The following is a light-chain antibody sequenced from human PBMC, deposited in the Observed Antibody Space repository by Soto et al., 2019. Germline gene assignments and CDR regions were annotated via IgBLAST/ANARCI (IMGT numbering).Light chain of an antibody. Sequence: DIAVTQSPLSLPVTPGEPASISCRSSQSLLHTNGNKYLEWYLQKQGQSPQLXXYLGSSRASGVPDRFSGSVSGTDGTLKIRRVEEEDGGVYYCMQAIQTTRTFGQGTKVDIK. CDR3: MQAIQTTRT. J-gene: IGKJ1*01. V-gene: IGKV2-28*01. CDR2: LGS. CDR1: QSLLHTNGNKY.